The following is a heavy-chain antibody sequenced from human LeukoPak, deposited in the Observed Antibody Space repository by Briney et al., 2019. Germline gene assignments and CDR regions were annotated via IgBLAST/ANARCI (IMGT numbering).Heavy chain of an antibody. CDR3: ARAGYSGYDRPRFDY. Sequence: SQTLSLTCTVSGGSISSGGYYWSWIRQPPGKGLEWIGEINHSGSTNYNPSLKSRVTISVDTSKNQFSLKLSSVTAADTAVYYCARAGYSGYDRPRFDYWGQGTLVTVSS. D-gene: IGHD5-12*01. J-gene: IGHJ4*02. CDR2: INHSGST. CDR1: GGSISSGGYY. V-gene: IGHV4-30-2*01.